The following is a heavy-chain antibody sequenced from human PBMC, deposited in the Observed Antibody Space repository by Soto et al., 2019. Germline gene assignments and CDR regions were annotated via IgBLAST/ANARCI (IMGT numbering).Heavy chain of an antibody. D-gene: IGHD2-15*01. V-gene: IGHV4-61*01. CDR3: ARQLVVAAWGYYYCYMDV. CDR1: GGSISSCCYY. CDR2: IYYSGST. J-gene: IGHJ6*03. Sequence: PSETLSLTCTVSGGSISSCCYYWVWIRQPPGKGLEWIGYIYYSGSTNYNPSLKSRVTISVDTSKNQFSLKLSSVTAADTAVYYCARQLVVAAWGYYYCYMDVWGKGTTVTVSS.